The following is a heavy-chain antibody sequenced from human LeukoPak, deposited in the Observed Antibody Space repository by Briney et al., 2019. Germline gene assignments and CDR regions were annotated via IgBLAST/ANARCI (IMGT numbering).Heavy chain of an antibody. CDR3: ARVGYDSSGYYYYYYMDV. CDR1: GGSISTSNYY. Sequence: PSETLSLTCTVSGGSISTSNYYWGWIRQPPGKGLEWIGSIYYSGSTYYNPSLKSRVTISVDTSKNQFSLKLSSVTAADTAVYYCARVGYDSSGYYYYYYMDVWGKGTTVTVSS. J-gene: IGHJ6*03. CDR2: IYYSGST. V-gene: IGHV4-39*07. D-gene: IGHD3-22*01.